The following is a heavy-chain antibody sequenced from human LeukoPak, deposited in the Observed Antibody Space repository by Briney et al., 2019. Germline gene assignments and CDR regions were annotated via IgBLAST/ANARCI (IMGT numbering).Heavy chain of an antibody. D-gene: IGHD2-21*01. CDR2: IYYSGST. CDR3: ARSGVGKVVVIAPPTTFDI. CDR1: GGSISSYY. V-gene: IGHV4-59*01. Sequence: SETLSLTCTVSGGSISSYYWSWIRQPPGKGPEWIGYIYYSGSTNYNPSLKSRVTISVDTSKNQFSLKLSSVTAADTAVYYCARSGVGKVVVIAPPTTFDIWGQGTMVAVSS. J-gene: IGHJ3*02.